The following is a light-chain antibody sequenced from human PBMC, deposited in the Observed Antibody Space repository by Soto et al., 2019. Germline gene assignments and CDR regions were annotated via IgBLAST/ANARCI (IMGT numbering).Light chain of an antibody. V-gene: IGLV2-8*01. CDR2: KDT. CDR3: SSYAGINNFVV. J-gene: IGLJ2*01. Sequence: QSVLIQPPSASGSPGQSVTISCTGTSSDVGGYNYVSWYQQYPGKAPKLMIYKDTKRPSGVPDRFSGSKSGNTGSLTVSGLQAEDGADYHCSSYAGINNFVVFGGGTKLTVL. CDR1: SSDVGGYNY.